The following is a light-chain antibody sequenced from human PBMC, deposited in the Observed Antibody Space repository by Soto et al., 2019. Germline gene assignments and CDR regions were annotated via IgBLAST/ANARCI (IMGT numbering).Light chain of an antibody. V-gene: IGKV1D-16*01. CDR1: QGIRNL. CDR2: GTS. J-gene: IGKJ5*01. CDR3: QQYDSYPIT. Sequence: DIQMTQSPSSLSASVGDRVIITCRASQGIRNLLVWYQQKPEKAPKSLIYGTSNLESGVPSRFSGSGPGTDYTLTISSLQPEDFATYYCQQYDSYPITFGQGTRLEIK.